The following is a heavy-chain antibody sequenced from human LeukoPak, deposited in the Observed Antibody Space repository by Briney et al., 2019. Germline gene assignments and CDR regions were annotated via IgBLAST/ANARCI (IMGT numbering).Heavy chain of an antibody. Sequence: PGGSPRLSCAASGFTFSSYAMSWVRQAPGKGLEWVSAISGGGGSTYYADSVKGRFTISRDNSKNTLYLQMNSLRAEDTAVYYCAKHRSSRGYFDYWGQGTLVTVSS. J-gene: IGHJ4*02. CDR1: GFTFSSYA. V-gene: IGHV3-23*01. CDR3: AKHRSSRGYFDY. CDR2: ISGGGGST. D-gene: IGHD2-2*01.